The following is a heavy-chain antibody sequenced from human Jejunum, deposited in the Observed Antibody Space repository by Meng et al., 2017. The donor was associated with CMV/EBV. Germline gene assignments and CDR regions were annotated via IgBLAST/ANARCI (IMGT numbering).Heavy chain of an antibody. CDR1: GFIFTNAW. CDR2: IKSKADGGTA. J-gene: IGHJ4*02. V-gene: IGHV3-15*07. Sequence: SCAASGFIFTNAWMNWVRQAPGKGLEWVGRIKSKADGGTAEYPAAVNGRFTISRDDSKNTLFLQMNSLRTEDTAVYYCTWDYYGSFAGWGQGTLVTVSS. CDR3: TWDYYGSFAG. D-gene: IGHD3-10*01.